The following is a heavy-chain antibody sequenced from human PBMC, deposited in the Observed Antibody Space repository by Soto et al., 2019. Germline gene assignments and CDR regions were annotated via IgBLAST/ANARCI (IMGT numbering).Heavy chain of an antibody. J-gene: IGHJ4*02. Sequence: QVQLQESGPGLVKPSGTLSLTCTVSGGSISSGNWWSWARQPPGKGLEWIGEIFHSGSTNYNPSPQRRVTISVDKSKYPFCLKLRSVTAADTAVYYCASHRGATSGPYDDWGQGTLVTVSS. CDR3: ASHRGATSGPYDD. V-gene: IGHV4-4*02. D-gene: IGHD1-26*01. CDR1: GGSISSGNW. CDR2: IFHSGST.